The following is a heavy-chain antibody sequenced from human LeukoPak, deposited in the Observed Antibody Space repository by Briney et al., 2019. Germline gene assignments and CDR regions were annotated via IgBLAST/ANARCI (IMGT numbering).Heavy chain of an antibody. J-gene: IGHJ4*02. D-gene: IGHD4-17*01. V-gene: IGHV1-18*01. CDR1: VYTFTIYG. Sequence: ASVTVSFKASVYTFTIYGISWVRQAPGQGREWMGWISAYNGNTNYAQKLQGRVTITTDTSTSTAYMELRSLRSDDTAVYYCARDYGDYVFDYWGQGTLVTVSS. CDR2: ISAYNGNT. CDR3: ARDYGDYVFDY.